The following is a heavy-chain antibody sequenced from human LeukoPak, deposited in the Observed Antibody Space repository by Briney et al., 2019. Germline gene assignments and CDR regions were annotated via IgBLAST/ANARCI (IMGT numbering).Heavy chain of an antibody. CDR3: TTSYSGYDFDY. J-gene: IGHJ4*02. CDR1: GFTFSSYE. CDR2: ISRSGSTK. D-gene: IGHD5-12*01. V-gene: IGHV3-48*03. Sequence: GGSLRLSCAASGFTFSSYEMNWVRQAPGKGLEWVSSISRSGSTKYYADSVKGRFTISRDNAKNSLFLQMNSLRAEDTAVYYCTTSYSGYDFDYWGQGTLVTVSS.